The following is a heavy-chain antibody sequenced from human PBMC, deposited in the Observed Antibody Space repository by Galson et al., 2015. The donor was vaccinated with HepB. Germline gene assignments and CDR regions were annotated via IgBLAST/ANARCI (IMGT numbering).Heavy chain of an antibody. Sequence: SVKVSCKASGYTFTSYDINWVRQATGQGLEWMGWMNPNSGNTGYAQKFQGRVTMTRNTSISTAYMELSSLRSEDTAVYYCARGAGWDYVWGLGYYYYYMDVWGKGTTVTVSS. V-gene: IGHV1-8*01. CDR2: MNPNSGNT. J-gene: IGHJ6*03. D-gene: IGHD3-16*01. CDR1: GYTFTSYD. CDR3: ARGAGWDYVWGLGYYYYYMDV.